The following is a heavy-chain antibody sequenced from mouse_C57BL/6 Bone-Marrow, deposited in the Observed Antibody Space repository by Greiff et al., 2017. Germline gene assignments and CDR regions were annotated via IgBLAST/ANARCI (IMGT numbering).Heavy chain of an antibody. D-gene: IGHD2-12*01. CDR3: ARDERGDDPYGYFDV. CDR2: IDPNSGGT. V-gene: IGHV1-72*01. CDR1: GYTFTSYW. J-gene: IGHJ1*03. Sequence: VQLQQPGAELVKPGASVKLSCKASGYTFTSYWMHWVKQRPGRGLEWIGRIDPNSGGTKYNEKFKSKATLTVDKPSRTAYMQLSSRTSEDSAVYYGARDERGDDPYGYFDVWGTGTTVTVSS.